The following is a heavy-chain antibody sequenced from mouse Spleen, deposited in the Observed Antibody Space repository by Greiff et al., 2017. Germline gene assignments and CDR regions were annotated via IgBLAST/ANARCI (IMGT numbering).Heavy chain of an antibody. CDR1: GFTFSSYA. D-gene: IGHD1-1*01. V-gene: IGHV5-9-4*01. CDR2: ISSGGSYT. CDR3: ARAYYGSSHWYFDV. Sequence: EVKLMESGGGLVKPGGSLKLSCAASGFTFSSYAMSWVRQSPEKRLEWVAEISSGGSYTYYPDTVTGRFTISRDNAKNTLYLEMSSLRSEDTAMYYCARAYYGSSHWYFDVWGAGTTVTVSS. J-gene: IGHJ1*01.